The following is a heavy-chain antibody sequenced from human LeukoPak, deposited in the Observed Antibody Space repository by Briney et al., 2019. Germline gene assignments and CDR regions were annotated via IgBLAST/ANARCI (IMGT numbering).Heavy chain of an antibody. CDR3: AKDGDEWLLSNWFDP. Sequence: GGSLRLSCAASGFPFDFFAMHEPRQAPGKGREGFSGISWNSGSIGYADSVKRRFTISRDNAKNSLYLQMNSLRAEDTALYYCAKDGDEWLLSNWFDPWGQGTLVTVSS. CDR2: ISWNSGSI. J-gene: IGHJ5*02. CDR1: GFPFDFFA. D-gene: IGHD3-3*01. V-gene: IGHV3-9*01.